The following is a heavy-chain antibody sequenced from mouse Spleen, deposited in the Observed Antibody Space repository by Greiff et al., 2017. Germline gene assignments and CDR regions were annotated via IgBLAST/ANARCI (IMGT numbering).Heavy chain of an antibody. V-gene: IGHV1-18*01. Sequence: VQLKESGPELVKPGASVKIPCKASGYTFTDYNMDWVKQSHGKSLEWIGDINPNNGGTIYNQKFKGKATLTVDKSSSTAYMELRSLTSEDTAVYYCASYGNYAMDYWGQGTSVTVSS. D-gene: IGHD2-1*01. CDR3: ASYGNYAMDY. CDR2: INPNNGGT. J-gene: IGHJ4*01. CDR1: GYTFTDYN.